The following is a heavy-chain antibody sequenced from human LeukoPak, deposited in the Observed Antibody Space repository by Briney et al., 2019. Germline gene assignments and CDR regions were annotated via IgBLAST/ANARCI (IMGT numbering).Heavy chain of an antibody. CDR2: IYYSGST. V-gene: IGHV4-39*01. CDR1: GGSISSSKYY. Sequence: SETLSLTCTFSGGSISSSKYYWGWIRQPPGKGLEWIGSIYYSGSTYYDPSLKSRVTISVDTSKNQFSLKLNSVTAADTAVYYCARRDFDFWSGYNDYWGQGSLVTVSS. D-gene: IGHD3-3*01. J-gene: IGHJ4*02. CDR3: ARRDFDFWSGYNDY.